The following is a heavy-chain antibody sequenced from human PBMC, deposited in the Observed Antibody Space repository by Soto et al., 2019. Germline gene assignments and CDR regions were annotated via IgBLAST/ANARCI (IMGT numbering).Heavy chain of an antibody. D-gene: IGHD6-25*01. CDR1: GGSISSYY. Sequence: QVQLQESGPGLVKPSETLSLTCTVSGGSISSYYWSWIRQPPGKGLEWIGYIYYSGSTNYNPSLTSRVTISVDPSKNQFSLKLSSVPAADTAVYYCARPHGGSSGWDNWFDPWGQGTLVTVSS. J-gene: IGHJ5*02. CDR2: IYYSGST. V-gene: IGHV4-59*01. CDR3: ARPHGGSSGWDNWFDP.